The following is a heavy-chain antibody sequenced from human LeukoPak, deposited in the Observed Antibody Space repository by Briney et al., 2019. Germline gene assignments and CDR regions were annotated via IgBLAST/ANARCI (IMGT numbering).Heavy chain of an antibody. V-gene: IGHV4-39*01. Sequence: SETLSLTCTVSGGSISSSSYYWGWIRQPPGKGLEWIGSIYYSGSTYYNPSLKSRVTISLDTSKNQFSLKLSSVTAADTAVYYCTRQSWSGYSYYYYYMDVWGKGTTVTVSS. CDR3: TRQSWSGYSYYYYYMDV. D-gene: IGHD1-14*01. CDR2: IYYSGST. J-gene: IGHJ6*03. CDR1: GGSISSSSYY.